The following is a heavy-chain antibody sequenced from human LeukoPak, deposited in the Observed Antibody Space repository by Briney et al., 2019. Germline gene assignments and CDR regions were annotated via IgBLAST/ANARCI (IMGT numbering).Heavy chain of an antibody. J-gene: IGHJ5*02. Sequence: GRSLRLSCAASGFTFSSYAMHWVRQAPGKGLEWVAVISYDGSNKYYADSVKGRFTISRDNAADSLYLQINSLRAEDTAVYYCARDGCTSISCYTPWFDTWGQGTLVTVSS. V-gene: IGHV3-30-3*01. CDR3: ARDGCTSISCYTPWFDT. CDR2: ISYDGSNK. D-gene: IGHD2-2*02. CDR1: GFTFSSYA.